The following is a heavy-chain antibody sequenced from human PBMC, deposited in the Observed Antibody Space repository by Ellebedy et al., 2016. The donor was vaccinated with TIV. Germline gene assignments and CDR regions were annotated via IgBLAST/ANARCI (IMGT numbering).Heavy chain of an antibody. CDR2: ISYDGSNK. CDR1: GFNFSNYA. CDR3: ARSRWGNYGGNGD. V-gene: IGHV3-30-3*01. D-gene: IGHD4-23*01. J-gene: IGHJ4*02. Sequence: GGSLRLXXAASGFNFSNYAMSWVRQAPGKGLEWVAVISYDGSNKYYADSVKGRFTISRDNPKNTLYLQMNSLRAEDTAVYYCARSRWGNYGGNGDWGQGTLVTVSS.